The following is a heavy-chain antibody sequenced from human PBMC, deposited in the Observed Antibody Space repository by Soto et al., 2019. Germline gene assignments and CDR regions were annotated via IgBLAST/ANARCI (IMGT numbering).Heavy chain of an antibody. CDR1: GFTFSSYS. D-gene: IGHD2-15*01. Sequence: EVQLVESGGGLVQPGGSLRLSCAASGFTFSSYSMNWVRQAPGKGLEWVSYISSSSSTIYYADSVKGRFTISRDNAKNSLYLQMNSLRAEDTAVYYCARDKGAIESCSGGRCYGSLSFDYWGQGTLVTVSS. J-gene: IGHJ4*02. V-gene: IGHV3-48*01. CDR3: ARDKGAIESCSGGRCYGSLSFDY. CDR2: ISSSSSTI.